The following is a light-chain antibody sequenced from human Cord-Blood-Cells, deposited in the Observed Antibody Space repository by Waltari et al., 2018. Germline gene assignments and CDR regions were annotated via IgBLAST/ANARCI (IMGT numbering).Light chain of an antibody. CDR2: EGS. V-gene: IGLV2-23*01. CDR3: CSYAGSWV. J-gene: IGLJ3*02. Sequence: QSALTQPASVSGSPGQSITISCTGTSSDVGCHNLVPWYQQHPGKAPKLTIYEGSKRPSGVSNRFSGSKSGNPASLTISGLQAEDEADYYCCSYAGSWVFGGGTKLTVL. CDR1: SSDVGCHNL.